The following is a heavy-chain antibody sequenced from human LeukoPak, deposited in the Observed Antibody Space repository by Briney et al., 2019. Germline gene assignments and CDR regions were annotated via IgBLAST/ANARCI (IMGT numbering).Heavy chain of an antibody. Sequence: GASVKVSCKASGYTFTGYYMHWVRQAPGQGLEWMGWINPNSGGTNYAQKFQGRVTMTRDTSISTAYMELSRLRSDDTAVYYCARVNYYDSSGYYYDAEYFQHWGQGTLVTVSS. V-gene: IGHV1-2*02. CDR1: GYTFTGYY. CDR2: INPNSGGT. CDR3: ARVNYYDSSGYYYDAEYFQH. J-gene: IGHJ1*01. D-gene: IGHD3-22*01.